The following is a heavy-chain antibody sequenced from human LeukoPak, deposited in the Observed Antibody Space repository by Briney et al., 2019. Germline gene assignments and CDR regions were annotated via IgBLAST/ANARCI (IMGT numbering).Heavy chain of an antibody. D-gene: IGHD3-10*01. Sequence: GGSLRLSCAASGFTFSSYAMSWVRQAPGKGLEWVSVISTSGGSTYYADSVKGRFTISRDNSKNTLYLQMNSLRAEDTAVYYCAKVRFGVTARYYFDYWDQGTLVTVSS. CDR1: GFTFSSYA. J-gene: IGHJ4*02. V-gene: IGHV3-23*01. CDR3: AKVRFGVTARYYFDY. CDR2: ISTSGGST.